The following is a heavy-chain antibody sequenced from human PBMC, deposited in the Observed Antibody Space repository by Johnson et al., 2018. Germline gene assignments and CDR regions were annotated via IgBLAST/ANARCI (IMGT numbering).Heavy chain of an antibody. CDR2: ISGSGGST. J-gene: IGHJ1*01. CDR3: ARIPGVAAYGEYFQH. Sequence: VQLVESGGGVVQPGRSLRLSCAASGFTFSSYGMSWVRQAPGKGLEWVSAISGSGGSTYYADSVKGRFTISRDNSKTTLYLQMNSRRAEDTAVYYCARIPGVAAYGEYFQHWGQGTLVTVSS. CDR1: GFTFSSYG. V-gene: IGHV3-23*04. D-gene: IGHD3-3*01.